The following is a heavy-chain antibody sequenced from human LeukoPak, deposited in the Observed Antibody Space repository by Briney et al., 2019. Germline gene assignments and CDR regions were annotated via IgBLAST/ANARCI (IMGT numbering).Heavy chain of an antibody. J-gene: IGHJ4*02. V-gene: IGHV1-18*01. CDR3: ARDLGGYYDSSGPGRYFDY. D-gene: IGHD3-22*01. CDR1: GYTFTSYG. CDR2: ISAYNGNT. Sequence: ASVKVSCKASGYTFTSYGISWVRQAPGQGLEWMGWISAYNGNTNYAQKFQGRVTITADESTSTAYMELSSLRSEDTAVYYCARDLGGYYDSSGPGRYFDYWGQGTLVTVSS.